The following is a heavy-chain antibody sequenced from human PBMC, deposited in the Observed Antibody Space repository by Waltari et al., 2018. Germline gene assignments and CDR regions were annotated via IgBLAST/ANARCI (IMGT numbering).Heavy chain of an antibody. CDR3: ARTDPGMDV. Sequence: QVRLEESGGGVVQPGGSLRLSCAASGFTFGTYGMHWVLQIPGKGWGWLAVIWYDGSQQYYRDSVKGRFIISRDNSKNTLYLQMNSLGVEDTGVYFCARTDPGMDVWGQGTTVSVSS. CDR2: IWYDGSQQ. J-gene: IGHJ6*02. CDR1: GFTFGTYG. V-gene: IGHV3-33*08.